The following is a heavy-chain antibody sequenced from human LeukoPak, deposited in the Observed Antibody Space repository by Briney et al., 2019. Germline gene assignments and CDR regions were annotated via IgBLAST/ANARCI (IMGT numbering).Heavy chain of an antibody. Sequence: ASVKVSCKASGYTFTGYYMYWVRQAPGQGLEWMGRINPNSGGTNYAQKFQGRVTMTRDTSISTAYMELSRLRSDDTAVYYCAREHSSGWQPFDYWGQGTLVTVSS. V-gene: IGHV1-2*06. J-gene: IGHJ4*02. CDR2: INPNSGGT. CDR3: AREHSSGWQPFDY. CDR1: GYTFTGYY. D-gene: IGHD6-19*01.